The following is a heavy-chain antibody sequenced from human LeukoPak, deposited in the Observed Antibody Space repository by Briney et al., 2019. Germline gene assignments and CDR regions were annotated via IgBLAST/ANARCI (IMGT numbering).Heavy chain of an antibody. J-gene: IGHJ4*02. Sequence: GGSLRLSCAASGFTFSSYIMHWVRQAPGKGLEWVAVISYDGSSKNYADSVKGRFTISRDNSKNTLYLQMNSLKAEDTAVYYCAREGRGYSLDYWGQGTLVTVSS. D-gene: IGHD5-18*01. CDR1: GFTFSSYI. CDR2: ISYDGSSK. V-gene: IGHV3-30-3*01. CDR3: AREGRGYSLDY.